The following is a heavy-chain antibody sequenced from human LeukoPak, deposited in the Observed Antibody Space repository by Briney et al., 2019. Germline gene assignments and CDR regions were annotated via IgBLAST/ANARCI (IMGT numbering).Heavy chain of an antibody. V-gene: IGHV3-23*03. CDR3: AKDFPGYSSAWSSS. D-gene: IGHD6-19*01. Sequence: PGGSLTLSCAASGPTFSDYAMTWARHAPGRGLEWVSVIKSGGRRTYYAASVERPYHITRENPKITLSLQLKTLRAGHTAVYYCAKDFPGYSSAWSSSWGQGTLGTVSS. J-gene: IGHJ4*02. CDR2: IKSGGRRT. CDR1: GPTFSDYA.